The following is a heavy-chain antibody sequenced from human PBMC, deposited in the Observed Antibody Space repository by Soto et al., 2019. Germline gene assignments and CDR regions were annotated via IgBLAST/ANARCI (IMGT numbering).Heavy chain of an antibody. CDR3: ARVEGYSSSWYKNWFDP. CDR1: GGSFSGYY. CDR2: INHSGST. V-gene: IGHV4-34*01. J-gene: IGHJ5*02. D-gene: IGHD6-13*01. Sequence: PSETLSLTCAVYGGSFSGYYWSWIRQPPGKGLEWIGEINHSGSTNYNPSLKSRVTISVDTSKNQFSLKLSSVTAADTAVYYCARVEGYSSSWYKNWFDPRGQGTLVTVSS.